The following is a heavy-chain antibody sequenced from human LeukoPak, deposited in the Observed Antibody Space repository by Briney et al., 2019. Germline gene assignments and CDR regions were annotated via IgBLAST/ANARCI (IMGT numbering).Heavy chain of an antibody. Sequence: PGGSLRLSCTSSGFILSNYAMSWVRQAPGMGLEWVSSISSPGGNTYYADSVKGRFTISRDNSKNLVYLQMNSLRAEDTAVYYCAKTRNGYTTEYLQHWGQGTLVTVSS. D-gene: IGHD5-24*01. V-gene: IGHV3-23*01. CDR1: GFILSNYA. CDR3: AKTRNGYTTEYLQH. CDR2: ISSPGGNT. J-gene: IGHJ1*01.